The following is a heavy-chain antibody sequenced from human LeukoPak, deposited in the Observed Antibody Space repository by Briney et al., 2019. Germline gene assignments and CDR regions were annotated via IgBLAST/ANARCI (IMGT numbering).Heavy chain of an antibody. CDR2: INPNTGGT. J-gene: IGHJ4*02. V-gene: IGHV1-2*02. Sequence: ASVKVSCKASGYSFTGHYIHWVRQAPGQGLEWVGWINPNTGGTNFAQKFQGRVTMHRETSISTAYMDLSRLRSDDTAVYYCARGNTIFDYDYWGQGTLVTVSS. CDR3: ARGNTIFDYDY. D-gene: IGHD3-3*01. CDR1: GYSFTGHY.